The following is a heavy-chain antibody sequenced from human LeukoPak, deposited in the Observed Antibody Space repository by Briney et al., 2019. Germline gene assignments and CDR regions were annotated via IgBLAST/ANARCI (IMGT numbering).Heavy chain of an antibody. CDR3: AREATRWSSGILDY. J-gene: IGHJ4*02. CDR2: INTNTGNP. CDR1: GYTFTSYA. V-gene: IGHV7-4-1*02. D-gene: IGHD3-22*01. Sequence: ASVKVSCKASGYTFTSYAMNWVRQAPGQGLEWMGWINTNTGNPTYAQGFAGRFVFSLDTSVSTAYLQISSLKAEDTAVHYCAREATRWSSGILDYWGQGTLVTVSS.